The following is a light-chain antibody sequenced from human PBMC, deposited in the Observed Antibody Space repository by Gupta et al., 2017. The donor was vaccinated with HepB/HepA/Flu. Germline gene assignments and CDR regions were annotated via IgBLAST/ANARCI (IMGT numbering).Light chain of an antibody. CDR3: AAGDDSLNGYV. V-gene: IGLV1-44*01. Sequence: QSVLTQPPSASGTPGQRVTISCSGSSSNIGSNTVNWYQQLPGPAPKLLIYSNNQRPSGVPDRFSGSKSGTSASFAISGLQAEDEADYYCAAGDDSLNGYVFGTGTKFTVL. CDR1: SSNIGSNT. J-gene: IGLJ1*01. CDR2: SNN.